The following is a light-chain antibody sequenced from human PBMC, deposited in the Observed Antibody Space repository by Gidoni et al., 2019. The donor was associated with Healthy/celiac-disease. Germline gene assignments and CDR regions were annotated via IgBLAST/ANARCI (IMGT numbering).Light chain of an antibody. CDR2: GKN. J-gene: IGLJ3*02. CDR1: SLRSYY. Sequence: SSELTQDPAVSVALGQTVRITCQGDSLRSYYASWYQQKPEQAPVLVIYGKNNLPSGIPDRFSGSSSGNTASLTIPVAQAEDEADYYCNSRDSSGNHRGVFGGGTKLTVL. V-gene: IGLV3-19*01. CDR3: NSRDSSGNHRGV.